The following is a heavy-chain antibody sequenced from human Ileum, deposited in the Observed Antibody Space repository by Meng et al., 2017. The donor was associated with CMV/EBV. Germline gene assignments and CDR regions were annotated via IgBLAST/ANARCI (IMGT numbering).Heavy chain of an antibody. CDR2: INPSGGST. CDR3: ASRSAGGMEWLLYDYYYGMDV. CDR1: GYTFISYY. J-gene: IGHJ6*02. V-gene: IGHV1-46*01. Sequence: AAVKVSCKAAGYTFISYYMHWVRHAPGQGLEWRGIINPSGGSTSYAQKFQGRVTMTRDTSTSTVYMELSSLRSEDTAVYYCASRSAGGMEWLLYDYYYGMDVWGQGTTVTVSS. D-gene: IGHD3-3*01.